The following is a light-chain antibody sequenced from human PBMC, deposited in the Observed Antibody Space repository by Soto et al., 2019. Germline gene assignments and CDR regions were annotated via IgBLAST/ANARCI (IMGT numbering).Light chain of an antibody. J-gene: IGLJ2*01. CDR2: SNN. CDR1: SSNIGSYT. CDR3: AAWDDSLTGMV. V-gene: IGLV1-44*01. Sequence: QSVLTQPPSASGTPGQRVTISCSGSSSNIGSYTVNWYLQLPGTTPKLLIYSNNQRPSGVPDRFSGSKSGTSASLTISGLQSGDEAAYYCAAWDDSLTGMVFGGGTKLTVL.